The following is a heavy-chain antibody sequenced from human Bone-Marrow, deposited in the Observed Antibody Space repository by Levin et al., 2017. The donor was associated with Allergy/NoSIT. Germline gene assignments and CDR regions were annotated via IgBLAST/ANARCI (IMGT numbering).Heavy chain of an antibody. CDR3: ATRPRVLLWLGELSHFDY. CDR1: GGSINSTNW. V-gene: IGHV4-4*02. Sequence: SETLSLTCAVSGGSINSTNWWSWVRQPPGKGLEWIGGIYHSGGTNYSPSLKSRVTISVDRSKNHFSLNLRSVTAADTALYYCATRPRVLLWLGELSHFDYWGQGILVTVSS. D-gene: IGHD3-10*01. CDR2: IYHSGGT. J-gene: IGHJ4*02.